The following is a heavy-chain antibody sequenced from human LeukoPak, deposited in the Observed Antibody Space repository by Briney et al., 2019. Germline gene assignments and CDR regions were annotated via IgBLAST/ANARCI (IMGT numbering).Heavy chain of an antibody. CDR2: IRDSGSGT. CDR3: AKDHGFYRSGLNPLFDY. D-gene: IGHD6-19*01. Sequence: PGGSLRLSCAASGFTFSSYAMSWVRQDPGKGLEWDSSIRDSGSGTYYADSVKSWFTISRDNSKNMFYLQMNSLRAEDTAVYYCAKDHGFYRSGLNPLFDYWGQGTLVTVSS. CDR1: GFTFSSYA. J-gene: IGHJ4*02. V-gene: IGHV3-23*01.